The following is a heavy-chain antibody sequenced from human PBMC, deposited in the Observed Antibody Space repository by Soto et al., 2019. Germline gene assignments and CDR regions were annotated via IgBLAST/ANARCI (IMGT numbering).Heavy chain of an antibody. D-gene: IGHD2-15*01. V-gene: IGHV4-39*01. J-gene: IGHJ3*01. Sequence: PSETLSPTCTVSGGSISSSTSYWGWIRQTPGKGLEWIGSVYHSGRTYYNPSLESRVAMSVDTSKNQFSLKLTSVTAEDTAVYYCARLGIVVMVEAHDAFDLWGPGTMVTVSS. CDR2: VYHSGRT. CDR3: ARLGIVVMVEAHDAFDL. CDR1: GGSISSSTSY.